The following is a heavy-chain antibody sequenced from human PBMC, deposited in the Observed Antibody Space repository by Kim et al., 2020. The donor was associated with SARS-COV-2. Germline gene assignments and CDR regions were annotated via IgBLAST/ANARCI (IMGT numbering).Heavy chain of an antibody. Sequence: GGSLRLSCTTSGFTFNNAWMSWVRQAPGKGLEWVGRIKRRADGGTTEYAAPVKGRFTISRDDSKDMLYLQMNGLKTEDTAVYYCTTHQPPDGWVVAAIYWGQGTLVTVSS. D-gene: IGHD2-15*01. CDR3: TTHQPPDGWVVAAIY. CDR2: IKRRADGGTT. J-gene: IGHJ4*02. V-gene: IGHV3-15*01. CDR1: GFTFNNAW.